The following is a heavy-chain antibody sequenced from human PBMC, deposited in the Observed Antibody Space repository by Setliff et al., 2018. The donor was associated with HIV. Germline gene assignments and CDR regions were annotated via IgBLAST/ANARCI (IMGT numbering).Heavy chain of an antibody. CDR3: ARDGRHDRSGWYVIHQYFKH. Sequence: PSETLSLTCTVSGGSISGHYWNWIRQPPGKGLEWIGYIYYSGSTNYNPSFKSRVTMSVDTSKNQLSLKLNSVTAADTAVYYCARDGRHDRSGWYVIHQYFKHWGQGTLVTVSS. D-gene: IGHD6-19*01. CDR2: IYYSGST. CDR1: GGSISGHY. V-gene: IGHV4-59*11. J-gene: IGHJ1*01.